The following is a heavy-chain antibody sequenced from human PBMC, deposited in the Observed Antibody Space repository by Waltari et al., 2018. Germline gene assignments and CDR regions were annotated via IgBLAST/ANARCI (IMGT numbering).Heavy chain of an antibody. CDR1: GFTFSSYW. Sequence: AASGFTFSSYWMSWVRQAPGKGLEWVANIKQDGSEKYYVDSVKGRFTISRDNAKNSLYLQMNSLRAEDTAVYYCAKDVGHSSGFFDYWGQGTLVTVSS. CDR2: IKQDGSEK. D-gene: IGHD6-19*01. V-gene: IGHV3-7*01. J-gene: IGHJ4*02. CDR3: AKDVGHSSGFFDY.